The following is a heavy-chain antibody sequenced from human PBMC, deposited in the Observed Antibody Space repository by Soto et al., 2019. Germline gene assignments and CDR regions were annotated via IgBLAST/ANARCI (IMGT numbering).Heavy chain of an antibody. J-gene: IGHJ6*02. V-gene: IGHV3-23*01. CDR2: ISGSGGST. CDR1: GFTFSSYA. D-gene: IGHD3-10*01. Sequence: PGGSLRLSCAASGFTFSSYAMSRVRQAPGKGLEWVSAISGSGGSTYYADSVKGRFTISRDNSKNTLYLQMNSLRAEDTAVYYCAKEELDSGSGSPDYGMDVWGQGTTVTVSS. CDR3: AKEELDSGSGSPDYGMDV.